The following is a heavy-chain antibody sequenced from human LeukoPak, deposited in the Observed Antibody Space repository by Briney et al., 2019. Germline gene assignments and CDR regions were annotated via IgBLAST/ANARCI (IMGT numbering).Heavy chain of an antibody. J-gene: IGHJ4*02. V-gene: IGHV1-69*13. D-gene: IGHD6-13*01. CDR2: IIPIFGTA. Sequence: GASVKVSCKASGYTFTSYGISWVRQAPGQGLEWMGGIIPIFGTAIYAQKFQGRVTITADESTSTAYMELSSLRSEDTAVYYCARGSSSSWYYFDYWGQGTLVTVSS. CDR3: ARGSSSSWYYFDY. CDR1: GYTFTSYG.